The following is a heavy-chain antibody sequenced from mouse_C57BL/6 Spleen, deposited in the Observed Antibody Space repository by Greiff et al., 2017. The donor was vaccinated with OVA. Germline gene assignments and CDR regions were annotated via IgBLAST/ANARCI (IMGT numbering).Heavy chain of an antibody. J-gene: IGHJ4*01. V-gene: IGHV2-6-1*01. Sequence: VKLMESGPGLVAPSQSLSITCTVSGFSLTSYGVHWVRQPPGKGLEWLVVIWSDGSTTYNSALKSRLSISKDNSKSQVFLKMNSLQTDDTAMYYCARHTGNWAGAMDYWGQGTSVTVSS. CDR3: ARHTGNWAGAMDY. CDR2: IWSDGST. D-gene: IGHD4-1*01. CDR1: GFSLTSYG.